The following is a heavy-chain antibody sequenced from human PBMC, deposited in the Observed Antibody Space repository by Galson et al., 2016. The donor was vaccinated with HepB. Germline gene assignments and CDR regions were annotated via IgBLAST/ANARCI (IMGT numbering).Heavy chain of an antibody. CDR2: INTDGSST. J-gene: IGHJ4*02. D-gene: IGHD6-19*01. Sequence: SLRLSCAASGFTLSNYWMHWVRQAPGKGLVWVSRINTDGSSTHYADSVKGRFTISRDNAKNTLYLQMNSLRTEDTAVYYCARALGRSSGWSPKGYWGQGTLVAVSS. V-gene: IGHV3-74*01. CDR1: GFTLSNYW. CDR3: ARALGRSSGWSPKGY.